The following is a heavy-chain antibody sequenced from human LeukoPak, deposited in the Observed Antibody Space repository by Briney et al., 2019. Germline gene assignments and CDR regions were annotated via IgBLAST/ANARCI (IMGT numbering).Heavy chain of an antibody. CDR1: GYIFTNYG. V-gene: IGHV1-18*01. CDR2: ISAYNRNT. CDR3: ARDVPTAYYYDSSGHDY. Sequence: GASVKVSCKASGYIFTNYGLSWVRQAPGQGLEWMGWISAYNRNTNYAQKLQGRVTMTTDTSTSTAYLELRSLRSDDTAVYCCARDVPTAYYYDSSGHDYWGQGTLVTVSS. D-gene: IGHD3-22*01. J-gene: IGHJ4*02.